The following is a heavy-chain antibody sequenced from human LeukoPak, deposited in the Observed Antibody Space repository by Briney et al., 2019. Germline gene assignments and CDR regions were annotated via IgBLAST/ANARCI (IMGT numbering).Heavy chain of an antibody. CDR2: IYCSGST. CDR3: ARYYYDSSGYYYVLDY. V-gene: IGHV4-59*01. Sequence: KPSETLSLTCTVSGGSISSDYWSWIRQPPGKGLEWIGYIYCSGSTNYNPSLKSRVSISIDTSKNQFSLKLRSATAADTAVYYCARYYYDSSGYYYVLDYWGQGTLVTVSS. J-gene: IGHJ4*02. D-gene: IGHD3-22*01. CDR1: GGSISSDY.